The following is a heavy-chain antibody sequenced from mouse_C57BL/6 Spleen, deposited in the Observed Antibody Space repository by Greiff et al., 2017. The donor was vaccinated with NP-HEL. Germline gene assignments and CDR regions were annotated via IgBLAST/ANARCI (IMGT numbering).Heavy chain of an antibody. D-gene: IGHD1-1*01. J-gene: IGHJ4*01. V-gene: IGHV1-81*01. CDR2: IYPRSGNT. Sequence: VQLQQSGAELARPGASVKLSCKASGYTFTSYGISWVKQRTGQGLEWIGEIYPRSGNTYYNEKFKGKATLTADKSSSTAYMELPSLTSEDSAVYFCARSLYGSSTGAMDYWGQGTSVTVSS. CDR3: ARSLYGSSTGAMDY. CDR1: GYTFTSYG.